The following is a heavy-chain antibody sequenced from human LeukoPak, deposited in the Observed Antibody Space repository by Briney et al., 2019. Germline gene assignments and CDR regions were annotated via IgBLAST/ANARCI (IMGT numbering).Heavy chain of an antibody. V-gene: IGHV5-51*01. Sequence: GESLKISCKGSGYSFTSYWIGWVRQMPGKGLEWMGIIYPGDSDTRCSPSFQGQVTISADKSISTAYLQWSSLKASDTAMYYCARLPGIAAAGSFWGAFDIWGQGTMVTVSS. CDR1: GYSFTSYW. D-gene: IGHD6-13*01. J-gene: IGHJ3*02. CDR3: ARLPGIAAAGSFWGAFDI. CDR2: IYPGDSDT.